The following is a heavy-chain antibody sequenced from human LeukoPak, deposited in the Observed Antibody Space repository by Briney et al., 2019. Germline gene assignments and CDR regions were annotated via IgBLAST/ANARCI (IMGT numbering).Heavy chain of an antibody. CDR3: ARARRPNRNDAFDI. CDR2: IYYTGST. D-gene: IGHD1-14*01. V-gene: IGHV4-59*01. J-gene: IGHJ3*02. CDR1: GGAITNYY. Sequence: SETLSLTCGVSGGAITNYYWNWIRQAPGKGLEWLGYIYYTGSTTYNPSVKSRITISLDTSKKQISLKLRSVTAADTAVYYCARARRPNRNDAFDIWGQGTMVTVSS.